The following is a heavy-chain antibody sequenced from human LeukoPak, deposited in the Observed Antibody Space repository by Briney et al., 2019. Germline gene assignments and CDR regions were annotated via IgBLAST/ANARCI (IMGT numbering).Heavy chain of an antibody. J-gene: IGHJ6*03. V-gene: IGHV1-2*02. Sequence: ASVKVSCKASGYTFTGYYMHWVRQAPGQGLEWMGWINPNSGGTNYAQKFQGRVTMTRDTSISTAYMELSRLRSDDTAVYYCARDGRIGYSYGIYYYYYYMDGWGKGTTVTISS. CDR1: GYTFTGYY. CDR3: ARDGRIGYSYGIYYYYYYMDG. CDR2: INPNSGGT. D-gene: IGHD5-18*01.